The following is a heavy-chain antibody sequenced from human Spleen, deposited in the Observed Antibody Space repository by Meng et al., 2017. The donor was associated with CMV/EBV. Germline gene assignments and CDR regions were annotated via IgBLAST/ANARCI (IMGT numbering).Heavy chain of an antibody. CDR1: GGSISTSSYY. CDR2: IHYSGNT. V-gene: IGHV4-39*02. Sequence: NVSGGSISTSSYYWGWIRQPPGKGLEWIGSIHYSGNTYYNPSLKSRVTISADTSKNHFSLRLSSVTAADTAVYYCARDHIAARPFDYWGQGTLVTVSS. CDR3: ARDHIAARPFDY. J-gene: IGHJ4*02. D-gene: IGHD6-6*01.